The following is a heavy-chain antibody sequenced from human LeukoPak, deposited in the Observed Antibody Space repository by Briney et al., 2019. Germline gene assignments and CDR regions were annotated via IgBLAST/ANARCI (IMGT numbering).Heavy chain of an antibody. CDR1: GGSISSVSYY. D-gene: IGHD3-22*01. CDR3: ARDDSSGDYYYYYGMDV. V-gene: IGHV4-39*07. Sequence: SETLSLTCTVSGGSISSVSYYWGWIRQSPGKGLEWIGSVHHNGSPYYNPSLKSRVTISVDTSKNQFSLKLSSVTAADTAVYYCARDDSSGDYYYYYGMDVWGQGTTVTVSS. J-gene: IGHJ6*02. CDR2: VHHNGSP.